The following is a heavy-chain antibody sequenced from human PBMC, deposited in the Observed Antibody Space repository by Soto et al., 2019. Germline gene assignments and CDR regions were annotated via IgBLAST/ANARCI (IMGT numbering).Heavy chain of an antibody. CDR2: ISYDGSNK. CDR3: ARPSNDFWSGYYGPTWFDP. CDR1: GFTFSSYA. J-gene: IGHJ5*02. Sequence: QVQLVESGGGVVQPGRSLRLSCAASGFTFSSYAMHWVRQVPGKGLEWVAVISYDGSNKYYADSVKGRFTISRDNSKNTLYLQMNSLRAEDTAVYYCARPSNDFWSGYYGPTWFDPWGQGTLVTVSS. D-gene: IGHD3-3*01. V-gene: IGHV3-30-3*01.